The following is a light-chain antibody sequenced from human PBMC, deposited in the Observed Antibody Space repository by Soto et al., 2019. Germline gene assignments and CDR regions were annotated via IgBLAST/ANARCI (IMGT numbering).Light chain of an antibody. CDR3: QQHNNWPL. CDR1: QSVSSN. CDR2: GAS. J-gene: IGKJ3*01. Sequence: EIVMTQSPATLSVSPGERATLSCRASQSVSSNLAWYQQKPGQAPRLLIYGASTRPTGIPARLSGSGSGTEFTLTISSLQSEDFAVYYCQQHNNWPLFGRGTKVDIK. V-gene: IGKV3-15*01.